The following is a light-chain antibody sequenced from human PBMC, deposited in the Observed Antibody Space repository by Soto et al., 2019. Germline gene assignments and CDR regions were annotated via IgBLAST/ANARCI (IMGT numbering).Light chain of an antibody. Sequence: EIVLTQSPGTLSLSPGERATLSCRASQSVNRFLAWFQQKPGQVPRLLIYGASNRATGIPDRFSGSGSETDFTLTITRLEPEDFAVYYCHHYVGSPWAFGQGIKVENK. V-gene: IGKV3-20*01. CDR3: HHYVGSPWA. J-gene: IGKJ1*01. CDR2: GAS. CDR1: QSVNRF.